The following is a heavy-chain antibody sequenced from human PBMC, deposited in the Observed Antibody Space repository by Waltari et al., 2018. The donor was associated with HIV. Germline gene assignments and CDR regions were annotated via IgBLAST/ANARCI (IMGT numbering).Heavy chain of an antibody. V-gene: IGHV3-30*02. CDR3: AKDLMTNIRGGGFDP. D-gene: IGHD3-10*01. J-gene: IGHJ5*02. Sequence: VQLVESGGGVVQPGGSLTLSCTASGLNFSNFALNWVRQAPGKGLEWVAFIRYDGSMKYYTESVKGRFTISRDKSKKTLYLQMNSLRPEDTAVYYCAKDLMTNIRGGGFDPWGQGTLVTVSS. CDR2: IRYDGSMK. CDR1: GLNFSNFA.